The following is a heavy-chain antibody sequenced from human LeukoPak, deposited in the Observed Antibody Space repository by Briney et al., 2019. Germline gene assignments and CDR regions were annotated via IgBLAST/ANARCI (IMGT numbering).Heavy chain of an antibody. CDR3: AREVFYGSGTLNWFDP. D-gene: IGHD3-10*01. J-gene: IGHJ5*02. Sequence: SETLSLTCTVSGGSISSYYWGWIRQPAGKGLEWIGRIYTSGSTNYNPSLKSRVTMSVDTSKNQFSLKLSSVTAADTAVYYCAREVFYGSGTLNWFDPWGQGTLVTVSS. CDR2: IYTSGST. V-gene: IGHV4-4*07. CDR1: GGSISSYY.